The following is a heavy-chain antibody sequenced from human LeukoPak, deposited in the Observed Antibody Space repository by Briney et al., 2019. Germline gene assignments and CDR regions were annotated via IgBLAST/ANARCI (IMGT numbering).Heavy chain of an antibody. CDR1: GYTLTELS. Sequence: ASVKVSFKVSGYTLTELSMHWVRQAPGKGLEWMGGFDPEDGETIYAQKFQGRVTMTEDTSTDTAYMELSSLRSEDTAVYYCATDDGKRGYSGAFDIWGQGTMVTVSS. D-gene: IGHD5-12*01. CDR2: FDPEDGET. CDR3: ATDDGKRGYSGAFDI. J-gene: IGHJ3*02. V-gene: IGHV1-24*01.